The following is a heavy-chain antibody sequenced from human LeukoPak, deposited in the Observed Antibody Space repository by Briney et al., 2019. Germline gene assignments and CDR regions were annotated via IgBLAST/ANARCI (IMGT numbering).Heavy chain of an antibody. CDR3: ARYLKGGGGGMLV. J-gene: IGHJ6*02. CDR1: GFTVGSNS. V-gene: IGHV3-53*01. CDR2: IYTGGTT. Sequence: PGGSLRLSYAPSGFTVGSNSMSWARQTPGEGLEWVSVIYTGGTTYYADSVKGRFTTSRDNSKNTLYLQMNSVRAEDTAVYYCARYLKGGGGGMLVWRRRTTLSVSS.